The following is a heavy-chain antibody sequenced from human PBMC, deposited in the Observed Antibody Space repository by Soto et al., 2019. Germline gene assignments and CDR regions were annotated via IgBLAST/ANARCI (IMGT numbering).Heavy chain of an antibody. CDR3: TRPGFMYCSGTSCYEADYYYAMDV. D-gene: IGHD2-2*01. V-gene: IGHV3-73*01. CDR2: IRSKADTYAT. CDR1: GFTFSGSA. J-gene: IGHJ6*02. Sequence: GGSLRLSCAASGFTFSGSAMHWVRQASGKGLEWVGRIRSKADTYATAYAASVEGRFTISRDDSKNTAYLQMNSLKTEDTALYYCTRPGFMYCSGTSCYEADYYYAMDVWGQGTTVTVSS.